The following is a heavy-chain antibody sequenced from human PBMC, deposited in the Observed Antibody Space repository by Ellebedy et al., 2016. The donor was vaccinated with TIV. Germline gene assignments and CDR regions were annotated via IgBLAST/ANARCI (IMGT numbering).Heavy chain of an antibody. D-gene: IGHD2-21*01. V-gene: IGHV3-30*03. CDR3: ARVFNSYYFDL. Sequence: GGSLRLSCAASGFTFSSYGLHWVRQAPGKGLERVTFISYDRSDITYADSVKGRFTISRDNSKNTLYLQMNSLRAEDTAVYYCARVFNSYYFDLWGRGTLVTVSS. CDR2: ISYDRSDI. J-gene: IGHJ2*01. CDR1: GFTFSSYG.